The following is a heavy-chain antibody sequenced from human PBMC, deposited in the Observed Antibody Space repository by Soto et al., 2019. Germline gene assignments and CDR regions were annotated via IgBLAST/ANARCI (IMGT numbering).Heavy chain of an antibody. J-gene: IGHJ3*02. CDR3: ASGEFGITMIVVVRGEPRTIKRWAFDI. D-gene: IGHD3-22*01. Sequence: ASVKVSCKASGGTFSSYAISWVRQAPGQGLEWMGGIIPIFGTANYAQKFQGRVTITADESTSTAYMELSSLRSEDTAVYYCASGEFGITMIVVVRGEPRTIKRWAFDIWGQGTMVTVSS. V-gene: IGHV1-69*13. CDR1: GGTFSSYA. CDR2: IIPIFGTA.